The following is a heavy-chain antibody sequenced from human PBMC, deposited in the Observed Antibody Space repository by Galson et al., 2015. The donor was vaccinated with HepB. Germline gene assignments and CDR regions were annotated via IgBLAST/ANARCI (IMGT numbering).Heavy chain of an antibody. V-gene: IGHV3-30-3*01. J-gene: IGHJ1*01. CDR3: ARDRHYYDSSGYYGLQH. CDR1: GFTFSSYA. Sequence: SLRLSCAASGFTFSSYAMHWVRQAPGKGLEWVAVISYDGSNKYYADSVKGRFTISRDNSKNTLYLQMNSLRAEDTAVYYCARDRHYYDSSGYYGLQHWGQGTLVTVSS. D-gene: IGHD3-22*01. CDR2: ISYDGSNK.